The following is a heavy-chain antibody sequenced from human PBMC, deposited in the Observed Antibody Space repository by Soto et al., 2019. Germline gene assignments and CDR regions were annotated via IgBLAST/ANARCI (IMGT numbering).Heavy chain of an antibody. CDR2: ITGSSNTI. J-gene: IGHJ4*02. CDR1: GFTLSSYS. V-gene: IGHV3-48*01. CDR3: ARTGSNGFLDY. D-gene: IGHD3-16*01. Sequence: EVQLVESGGGLVQPGGSLRLSCEASGFTLSSYSMNWASQAPGKGLEWVSYITGSSNTIYYADSVKGRFTISRDNAKNSLYLEMNSLRAEDTAVYYCARTGSNGFLDYWGQGTRVTGSS.